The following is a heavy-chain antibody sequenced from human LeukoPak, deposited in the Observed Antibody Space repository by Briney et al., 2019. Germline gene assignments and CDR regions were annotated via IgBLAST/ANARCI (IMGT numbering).Heavy chain of an antibody. CDR2: IYTSGST. V-gene: IGHV4-61*02. CDR1: GGSISSGSSC. J-gene: IGHJ4*02. CDR3: ARGDLVVGATLVDY. Sequence: SETLSLTCTVSGGSISSGSSCWSWIRQPAGRGLEWIGRIYTSGSTNYNPSLKSRVTISVDTSKNQFSLKLSSVTAADTAVYYCARGDLVVGATLVDYWGQGTLVTVSS. D-gene: IGHD1-26*01.